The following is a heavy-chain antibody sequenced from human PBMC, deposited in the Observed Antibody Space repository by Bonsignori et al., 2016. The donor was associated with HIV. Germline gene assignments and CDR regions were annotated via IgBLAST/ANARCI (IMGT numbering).Heavy chain of an antibody. Sequence: VQLLESGGGVRQPGRSLRLSCVASGFTFDDHAMHWVRQAPGKGLEWVALITWDGSATHYTDSVKGRFTISRDNSRNSLSLQMTSLRPDDTAIYYCAKDLRTFFYGMDVWGQ. CDR1: GFTFDDHA. CDR3: AKDLRTFFYGMDV. CDR2: ITWDGSAT. V-gene: IGHV3-43D*04. J-gene: IGHJ6*02.